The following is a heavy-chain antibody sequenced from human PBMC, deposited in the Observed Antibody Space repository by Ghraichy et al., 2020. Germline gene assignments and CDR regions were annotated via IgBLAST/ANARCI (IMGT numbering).Heavy chain of an antibody. CDR1: GGSISSYY. J-gene: IGHJ6*02. Sequence: TLSLTCTVSGGSISSYYWSWIRQPPGKGLEWIGYIYYSGSTNYNPSLKSRVTISVDTSKNQFSLKLSSVTAADTAVYYCARHGGGKSYYYYFGMDVWGQGTTVTVSS. V-gene: IGHV4-59*08. D-gene: IGHD4-23*01. CDR2: IYYSGST. CDR3: ARHGGGKSYYYYFGMDV.